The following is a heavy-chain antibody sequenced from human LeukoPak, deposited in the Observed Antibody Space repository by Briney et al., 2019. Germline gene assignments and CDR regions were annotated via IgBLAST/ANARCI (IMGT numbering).Heavy chain of an antibody. D-gene: IGHD2-15*01. CDR3: ARGPHCSGGSCYSPAFDY. J-gene: IGHJ4*02. V-gene: IGHV4-34*01. CDR2: INHGGST. Sequence: SETLSLTCAVYGGSFSGYYWSWSRQPPGRGLEWIGEINHGGSTNYNPSLKSRVTMSVDTSKNQFSLKVTSVTAADTAVYYCARGPHCSGGSCYSPAFDYWGQGTLVTVSS. CDR1: GGSFSGYY.